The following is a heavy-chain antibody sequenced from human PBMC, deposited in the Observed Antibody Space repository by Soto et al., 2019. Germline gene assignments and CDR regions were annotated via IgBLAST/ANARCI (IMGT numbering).Heavy chain of an antibody. J-gene: IGHJ3*02. Sequence: PSQTLPLTCAISGDSVSSNSAAWNWIRQSPSRGLEWLGRTYYRSKWYNDYAVSVKSRITINPDTSKNQFSLQLNSVTPEDTAVYYXARGLTIFGLVSCAFDIWGQGTMVTVSS. D-gene: IGHD3-3*01. V-gene: IGHV6-1*01. CDR1: GDSVSSNSAA. CDR2: TYYRSKWYN. CDR3: ARGLTIFGLVSCAFDI.